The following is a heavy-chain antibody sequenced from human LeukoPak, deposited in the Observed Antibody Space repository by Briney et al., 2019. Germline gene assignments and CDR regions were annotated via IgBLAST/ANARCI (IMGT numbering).Heavy chain of an antibody. J-gene: IGHJ6*02. V-gene: IGHV3-7*03. CDR2: IKEDGSER. CDR1: AFIFSSHW. CDR3: ARARQPAYGMDV. Sequence: GGSLRLSCEGSAFIFSSHWMNWVRQTPGKGLEWVASIKEDGSERQYVDSVKGRFSISRDNSKNTLYLQMNSLRAEDTAVYYCARARQPAYGMDVWGQGTTVTVSS. D-gene: IGHD2-2*01.